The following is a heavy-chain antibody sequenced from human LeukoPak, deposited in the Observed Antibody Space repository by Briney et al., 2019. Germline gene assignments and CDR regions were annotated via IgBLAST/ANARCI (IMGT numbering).Heavy chain of an antibody. CDR1: GYFFTTYW. CDR2: IYPGDSDT. V-gene: IGHV5-51*01. CDR3: ARHRGYCSSISCQKNYFDY. J-gene: IGHJ4*02. D-gene: IGHD2-2*01. Sequence: GESLKISCKASGYFFTTYWIAWVRQMPGKGLEWMGIIYPGDSDTKYSPSFQGQVTISADKSINTAYLQWSSLKASDTAMYYCARHRGYCSSISCQKNYFDYWGQGTLVTVSS.